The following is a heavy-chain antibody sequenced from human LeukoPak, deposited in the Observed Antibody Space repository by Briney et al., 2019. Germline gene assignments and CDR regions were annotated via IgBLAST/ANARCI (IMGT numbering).Heavy chain of an antibody. V-gene: IGHV3-73*01. D-gene: IGHD3-22*01. CDR1: GLTFSGSA. CDR2: VRCKANSCTT. J-gene: IGHJ4*02. Sequence: GGSLRLXCAASGLTFSGSAIHWGRQAPGKGLEWVGRVRCKANSCTTAYTASMKGRLTISRDDSKNMTYLQINSLKTEDTAQYYCALITYYYDRSGYYRRREYFDYWGQGTLVTVSS. CDR3: ALITYYYDRSGYYRRREYFDY.